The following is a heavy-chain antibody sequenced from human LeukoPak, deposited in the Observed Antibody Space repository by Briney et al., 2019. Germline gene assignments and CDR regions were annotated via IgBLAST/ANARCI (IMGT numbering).Heavy chain of an antibody. CDR3: ARDRVSGSYYFYDY. J-gene: IGHJ4*02. Sequence: PGGSLRLSCAASGFTFSSYSMNWVRQAPGKGLEWVSYISSSSSTIYYADSVKGRFTISRDNAKNSLYLQMNSLRAEDTAVYYCARDRVSGSYYFYDYWGQGTLVTVSS. CDR1: GFTFSSYS. D-gene: IGHD1-26*01. V-gene: IGHV3-48*04. CDR2: ISSSSSTI.